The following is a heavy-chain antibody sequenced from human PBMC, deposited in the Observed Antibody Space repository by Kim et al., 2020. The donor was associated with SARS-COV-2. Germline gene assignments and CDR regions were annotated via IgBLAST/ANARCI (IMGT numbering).Heavy chain of an antibody. CDR1: GFTFSSYS. CDR2: ISSSSSYI. CDR3: ARGTSGQLRFLEWLTNWFDA. J-gene: IGHJ5*02. V-gene: IGHV3-21*01. D-gene: IGHD3-3*01. Sequence: GGSLRLSCAASGFTFSSYSMNWVRQAPGKGLEWVSSISSSSSYIYYADSVKGRFTISRDNAKNSLYLQMNSLRAEDTAVYYCARGTSGQLRFLEWLTNWFDAWGQGTLVTVSS.